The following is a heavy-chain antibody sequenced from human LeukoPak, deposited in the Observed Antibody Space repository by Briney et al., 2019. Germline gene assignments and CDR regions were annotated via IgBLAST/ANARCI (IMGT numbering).Heavy chain of an antibody. CDR2: INPSGSST. Sequence: GASVKVSCKASGYTFTSYYMHWVRQAPGQGLEWMGIINPSGSSTTYAQKFQGRVTMTRDTSTSTVYMELSSLRSEDTAVYYCARSGNYYDILTGYYRDYYGMDVWGQGTTVTVSS. D-gene: IGHD3-9*01. V-gene: IGHV1-46*01. CDR1: GYTFTSYY. J-gene: IGHJ6*02. CDR3: ARSGNYYDILTGYYRDYYGMDV.